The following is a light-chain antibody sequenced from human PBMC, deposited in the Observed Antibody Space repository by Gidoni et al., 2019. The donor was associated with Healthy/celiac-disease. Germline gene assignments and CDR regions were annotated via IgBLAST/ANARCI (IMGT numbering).Light chain of an antibody. V-gene: IGLV2-23*01. CDR2: EGS. J-gene: IGLJ2*01. Sequence: QSALTQPASESGSTGQSITISCTGTSSDVGSYNLFSWYQQHPGKAPKLMNHEGSKRPSGASNRFSGSKSGNTASLTISGLQAEDEADYYCCSYAGSSIVVFGGGTKLTVL. CDR1: SSDVGSYNL. CDR3: CSYAGSSIVV.